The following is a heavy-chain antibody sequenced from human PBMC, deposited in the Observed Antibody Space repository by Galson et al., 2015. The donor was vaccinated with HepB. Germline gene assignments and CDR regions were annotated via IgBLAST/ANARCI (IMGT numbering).Heavy chain of an antibody. D-gene: IGHD1-26*01. J-gene: IGHJ2*01. CDR3: AREGGWEWELPVMYFDL. V-gene: IGHV3-21*01. Sequence: SLRLSCAASGFTFSSYSMNWVRQAPGKGLEWVSSISSSSSYIYYADSVKGRFTISRDNAKNSLYLQMNSLRAEDTAVYYCAREGGWEWELPVMYFDLWGRGTLVTVSS. CDR2: ISSSSSYI. CDR1: GFTFSSYS.